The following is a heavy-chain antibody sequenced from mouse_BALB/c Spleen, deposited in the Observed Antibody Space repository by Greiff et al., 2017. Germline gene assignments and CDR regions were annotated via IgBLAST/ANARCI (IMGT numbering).Heavy chain of an antibody. CDR3: ARWPYDY. J-gene: IGHJ3*01. CDR1: GFTFSSYT. Sequence: EVKLVESGGGLVKPGGSLTLSCAASGFTFSSYTMSWVRQTPEKRLEWVATISSGGGNTYYPDSMKGRYTISRDNAKNNLYLQMSSLRTEDTALYYCARWPYDYWGQGTLVTVSA. CDR2: ISSGGGNT. D-gene: IGHD2-3*01. V-gene: IGHV5-9*03.